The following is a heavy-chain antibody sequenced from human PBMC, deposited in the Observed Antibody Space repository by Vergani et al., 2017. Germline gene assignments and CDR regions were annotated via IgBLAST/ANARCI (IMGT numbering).Heavy chain of an antibody. Sequence: VQLVESGGGLVKPGGSLRLSCAASGFTFSSYAMSWVRQAPGKGLEWVSAISGSGGSTYYADSVKGRFTISRDNSKNTLYLQMNSLRAEDTAVYYYAKYYYDSSGYSPTVFDYWGQGTLVTVSS. CDR1: GFTFSSYA. CDR3: AKYYYDSSGYSPTVFDY. J-gene: IGHJ4*02. V-gene: IGHV3-23*04. CDR2: ISGSGGST. D-gene: IGHD3-22*01.